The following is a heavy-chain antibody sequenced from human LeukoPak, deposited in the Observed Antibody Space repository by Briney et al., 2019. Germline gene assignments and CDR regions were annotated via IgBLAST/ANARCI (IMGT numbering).Heavy chain of an antibody. CDR3: ARSSGSYRPFDS. D-gene: IGHD3-22*01. J-gene: IGHJ5*01. Sequence: PGGSLRLSCAASGFIFSNFEMNWVRQAPGKGLEWVSHISHTGDIKYADSVKGRFTISRDNSKNSQYLQMTRLRAEDTAVYYCARSSGSYRPFDSWGQGILVTVSS. CDR2: ISHTGDI. V-gene: IGHV3-48*03. CDR1: GFIFSNFE.